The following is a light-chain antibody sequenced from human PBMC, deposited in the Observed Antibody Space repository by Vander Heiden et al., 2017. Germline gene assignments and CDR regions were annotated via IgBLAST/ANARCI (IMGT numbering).Light chain of an antibody. CDR1: QRINSY. CDR2: TAS. CDR3: QQSDSIPLT. J-gene: IGKJ4*01. Sequence: IQMTQSPSSLSASVGDRVTITCRASQRINSYLNWYQQKPGKAPKLLIYTASSLQSGVPSRFSGSGSGTDFTLSISSLEPEDFATYYCQQSDSIPLTFGGGTKVEIK. V-gene: IGKV1-39*01.